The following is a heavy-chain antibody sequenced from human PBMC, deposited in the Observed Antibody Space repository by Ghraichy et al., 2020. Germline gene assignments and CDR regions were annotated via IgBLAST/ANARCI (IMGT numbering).Heavy chain of an antibody. J-gene: IGHJ4*02. D-gene: IGHD2-2*01. Sequence: GESLNISCAASGFTFSSNWMSWVRQAPGKGLEWVANIKPDGSEKYYVDSVKGRFTISRDNAKNSLYLQVNSLRAEDTAVYYCARDCITTNCQWHWGQGTLVTVSS. CDR3: ARDCITTNCQWH. CDR1: GFTFSSNW. V-gene: IGHV3-7*01. CDR2: IKPDGSEK.